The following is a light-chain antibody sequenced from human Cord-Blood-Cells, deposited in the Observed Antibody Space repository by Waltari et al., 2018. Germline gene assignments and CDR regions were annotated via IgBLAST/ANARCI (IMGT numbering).Light chain of an antibody. Sequence: QAVLTQPASYSASPEASASLTCTLRRGINVATYRISWYQQKPGSPPQYLLRYKSYPDKQQGSGVPSRFSGSKDASANAGILLISGLQSEDEADYYCMIWHSSAWVFGGGTKLTVL. J-gene: IGLJ3*02. CDR3: MIWHSSAWV. CDR1: RGINVATYR. CDR2: YKSYPDK. V-gene: IGLV5-45*01.